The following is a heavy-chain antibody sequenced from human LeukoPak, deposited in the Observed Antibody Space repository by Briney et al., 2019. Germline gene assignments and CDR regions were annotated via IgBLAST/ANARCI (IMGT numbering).Heavy chain of an antibody. CDR1: GFTFDDYA. Sequence: PGGSLRLSCAASGFTFDDYAMHWVRQAPGKGLEWVSRINSDGSTTNYADSVKGRFTVSRDNAQNTLYLQMSSLRAEDTAVYYCARAGNYYFEYWGQGALVTVSS. CDR3: ARAGNYYFEY. J-gene: IGHJ4*02. V-gene: IGHV3-74*01. CDR2: INSDGSTT. D-gene: IGHD3-10*01.